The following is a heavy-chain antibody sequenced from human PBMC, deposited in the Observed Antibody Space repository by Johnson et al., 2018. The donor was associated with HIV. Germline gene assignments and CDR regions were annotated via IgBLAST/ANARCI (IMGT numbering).Heavy chain of an antibody. V-gene: IGHV3-48*04. Sequence: VQLVESGGGVVQPGRSLRLSCAASGFTFSSYGMNWVRQAPGKGLEWVSYISESGTTIYYADSVKGRFTISRDNAKNSLYLQMNSLRPEDTAVYYCAKDRNWGRLFDGFDIWGRGTMVTVSS. J-gene: IGHJ3*02. CDR1: GFTFSSYG. CDR2: ISESGTTI. D-gene: IGHD7-27*01. CDR3: AKDRNWGRLFDGFDI.